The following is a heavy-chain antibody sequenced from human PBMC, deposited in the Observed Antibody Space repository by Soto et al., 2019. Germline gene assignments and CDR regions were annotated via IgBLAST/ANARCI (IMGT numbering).Heavy chain of an antibody. Sequence: PGESLQISCQGSGYSFSSYLIGWVRQMPGKGLEWMAIIYPGDSDIRYNPSFQGQVTISADKSISTAYLQWSSLKASDTAMYYCARQPSNGQWYVWGQGTTVTVSS. J-gene: IGHJ6*02. CDR3: ARQPSNGQWYV. CDR2: IYPGDSDI. D-gene: IGHD2-8*01. V-gene: IGHV5-51*01. CDR1: GYSFSSYL.